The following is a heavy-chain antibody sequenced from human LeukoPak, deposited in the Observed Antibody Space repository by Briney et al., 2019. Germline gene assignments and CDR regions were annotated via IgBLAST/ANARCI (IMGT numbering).Heavy chain of an antibody. CDR3: AKDSPVAGPFDY. Sequence: PGGSLRLSCAASGFTFSSYGMHWVRQAAGKGLEWVAVISYDGSNKYYADSVKGRFTISRDNSKNTLYLQMNSLRAEDTAVYYCAKDSPVAGPFDYWGQGTLVTVSS. V-gene: IGHV3-30*18. J-gene: IGHJ4*02. D-gene: IGHD6-19*01. CDR1: GFTFSSYG. CDR2: ISYDGSNK.